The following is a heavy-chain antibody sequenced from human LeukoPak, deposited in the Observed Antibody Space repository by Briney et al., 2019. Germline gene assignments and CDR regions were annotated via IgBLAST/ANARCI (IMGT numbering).Heavy chain of an antibody. J-gene: IGHJ5*02. CDR1: GGSFSGYY. CDR3: ARQYYYDSSGYRLNWFDP. D-gene: IGHD3-22*01. CDR2: IYYSGST. V-gene: IGHV4-59*08. Sequence: PSETLSLTCAVYGGSFSGYYWSWIRQPPGKGLEWIGSIYYSGSTNYNPSLKSRVTISVDTSKNQFSLKLSSVTAADTAVYYCARQYYYDSSGYRLNWFDPWGQGTLVTVSS.